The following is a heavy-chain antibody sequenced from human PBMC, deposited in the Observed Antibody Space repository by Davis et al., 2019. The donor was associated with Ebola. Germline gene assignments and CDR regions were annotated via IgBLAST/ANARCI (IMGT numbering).Heavy chain of an antibody. D-gene: IGHD4-17*01. Sequence: GESLKISCAASGFTFSSYGMHWVRQAPGKGLEWVAVISYDGSNKYYADSVKGRFTISRDNSKNTLYLQMNSLRAEDTAVYYCAKDLMTTVTTIGWFDPWGQGTLVTVSS. CDR1: GFTFSSYG. CDR3: AKDLMTTVTTIGWFDP. J-gene: IGHJ5*02. CDR2: ISYDGSNK. V-gene: IGHV3-30*18.